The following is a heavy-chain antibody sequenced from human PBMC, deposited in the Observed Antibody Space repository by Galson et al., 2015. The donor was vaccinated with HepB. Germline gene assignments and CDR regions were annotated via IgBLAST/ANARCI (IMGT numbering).Heavy chain of an antibody. CDR2: INAGSGNT. V-gene: IGHV1-3*01. J-gene: IGHJ4*02. Sequence: SVKVSCKASGYTFSTYVVHWVRQAPGQGLEWMGWINAGSGNTRYSQKFQGRVTLTRDTSASTAYMELSSLRSEDTAVYYCARQYDTSGYYAYWGQGTLVTVSS. CDR3: ARQYDTSGYYAY. CDR1: GYTFSTYV. D-gene: IGHD3-22*01.